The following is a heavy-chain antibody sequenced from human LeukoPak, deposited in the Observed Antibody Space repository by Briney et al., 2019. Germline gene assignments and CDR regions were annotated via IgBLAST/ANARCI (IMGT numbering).Heavy chain of an antibody. J-gene: IGHJ4*02. CDR2: IKVDGSDK. D-gene: IGHD7-27*01. CDR3: TTIGGLGTDDY. V-gene: IGHV3-7*01. Sequence: GGSLRLSCAASGLTFSNYAVSWVRQAPGKGLEWVAYIKVDGSDKYYLDSVEGRFTISRDNAKNSLYLQMNRLRAEDTAVYFCTTIGGLGTDDYWGQGTLVTVSS. CDR1: GLTFSNYA.